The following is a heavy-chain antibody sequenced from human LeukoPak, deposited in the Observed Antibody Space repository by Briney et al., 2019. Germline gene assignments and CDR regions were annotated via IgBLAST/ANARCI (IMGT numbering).Heavy chain of an antibody. Sequence: SETLSLTCTVSGGSISSYYWSWIRQPPGKGLEWIGYIYYSGSTNYNPSLKSRVTISVDTSKNQFSLKLSSVPAADTAVYYCARASNWFDPWGQGTLVTVSS. CDR1: GGSISSYY. CDR3: ARASNWFDP. V-gene: IGHV4-59*08. CDR2: IYYSGST. J-gene: IGHJ5*02.